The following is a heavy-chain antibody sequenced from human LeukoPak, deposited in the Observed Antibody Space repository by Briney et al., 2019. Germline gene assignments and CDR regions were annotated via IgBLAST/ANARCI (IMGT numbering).Heavy chain of an antibody. CDR1: GFTFSFYG. V-gene: IGHV3-30*02. J-gene: IGHJ4*02. CDR3: AKTSDQLLYSKFDS. D-gene: IGHD2-2*02. CDR2: IQYDGSYK. Sequence: GGSLRLSCATSGFTFSFYGMHWVRQAPGKGLEWVAFIQYDGSYKFYADSVQGRFSISRDNSKNTLFLQMNSLRAEDTAVYYCAKTSDQLLYSKFDSWGQGTLVTVSS.